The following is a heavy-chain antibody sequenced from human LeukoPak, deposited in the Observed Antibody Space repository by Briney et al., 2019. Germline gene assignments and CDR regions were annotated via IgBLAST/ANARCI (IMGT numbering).Heavy chain of an antibody. CDR3: ARAGPVVAADS. D-gene: IGHD6-25*01. Sequence: GESLKISCKGSGYSFPDHWIGWVRQMPGKGLEWMGIIYPGDSDTRYRPSFQGQVTISADKSITTAYLQWSSLKASDTAMYYCARAGPVVAADSWGQGTLVTVSS. CDR1: GYSFPDHW. V-gene: IGHV5-51*01. CDR2: IYPGDSDT. J-gene: IGHJ4*02.